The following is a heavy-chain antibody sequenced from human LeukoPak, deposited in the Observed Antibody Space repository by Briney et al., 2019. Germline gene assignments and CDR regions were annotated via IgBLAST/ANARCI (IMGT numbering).Heavy chain of an antibody. Sequence: GGSLRLSCAASGFTFSSYAVHWVRQAPGKGLEWVALISYDGSNKDYADSVKGRFAISRDNSKNTVFLQMNSLRAEDTAVYYCARDSHGYSSGAFDIWGQGTTVTVSS. CDR3: ARDSHGYSSGAFDI. J-gene: IGHJ3*02. V-gene: IGHV3-30*09. D-gene: IGHD3-22*01. CDR1: GFTFSSYA. CDR2: ISYDGSNK.